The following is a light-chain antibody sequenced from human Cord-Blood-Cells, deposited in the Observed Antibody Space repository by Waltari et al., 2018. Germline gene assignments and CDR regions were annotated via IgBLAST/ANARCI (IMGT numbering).Light chain of an antibody. V-gene: IGKV1-39*01. CDR1: QSISSY. Sequence: DIKMTQSPYSLSAPVGDRVTITCRASQSISSYLNWYQQKPGKAPKLLIYAASSLQRGVPSRFSGSGSVTDCTLTISSLQPEDFATYYCQQSYSTPPTFGQGTKVEIK. CDR3: QQSYSTPPT. CDR2: AAS. J-gene: IGKJ1*01.